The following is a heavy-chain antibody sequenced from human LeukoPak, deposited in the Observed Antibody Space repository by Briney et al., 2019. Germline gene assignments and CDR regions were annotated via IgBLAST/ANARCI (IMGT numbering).Heavy chain of an antibody. Sequence: ASVKFSCKVSGYTLTELSMHWVRQAPGKGLEWMGGFDPEDGETIYAQKFQGRLTMTEDTSTDTAYMELSSLRSEDTAVYYCATDSYQRGGGYYRSWGQGTLVTVSS. J-gene: IGHJ5*02. CDR2: FDPEDGET. CDR3: ATDSYQRGGGYYRS. D-gene: IGHD3-3*01. V-gene: IGHV1-24*01. CDR1: GYTLTELS.